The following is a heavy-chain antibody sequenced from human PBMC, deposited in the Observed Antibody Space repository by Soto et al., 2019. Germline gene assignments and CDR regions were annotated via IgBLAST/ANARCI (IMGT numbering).Heavy chain of an antibody. J-gene: IGHJ4*02. CDR1: RGSFNGHY. CDR2: ISKSGST. V-gene: IGHV4-59*11. D-gene: IGHD3-16*01. CDR3: ARDWGGGTFDY. Sequence: PSVTLPRTCTVSRGSFNGHYWSWIRQPPGKGLEWSGYISKSGSTNYNPALKSRVTISVDTSKNHFSLKLGSVTAADTAVYYCARDWGGGTFDYWGQGTLVTVS.